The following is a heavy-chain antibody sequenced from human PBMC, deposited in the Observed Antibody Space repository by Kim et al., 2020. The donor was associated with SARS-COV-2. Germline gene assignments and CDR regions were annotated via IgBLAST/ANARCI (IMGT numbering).Heavy chain of an antibody. CDR2: IGTTGDT. Sequence: GGSLRLSCVVSGFTFRNYDLHWVRQPTGKSLEWVSAIGTTGDTYYPDSVKGRFTISRENAKNSLYLQMNSLRVDDTAMYYCVREGPELQFDYWGQGTLVT. CDR1: GFTFRNYD. J-gene: IGHJ4*02. V-gene: IGHV3-13*01. CDR3: VREGPELQFDY. D-gene: IGHD1-7*01.